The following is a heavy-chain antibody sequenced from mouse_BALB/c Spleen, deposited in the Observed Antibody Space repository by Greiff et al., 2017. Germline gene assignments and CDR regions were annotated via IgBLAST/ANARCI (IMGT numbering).Heavy chain of an antibody. J-gene: IGHJ2*01. D-gene: IGHD1-1*01. CDR1: GYTFTSYW. V-gene: IGHV1-87*01. CDR3: ASGGTTNYFDY. CDR2: IYPGDGDT. Sequence: VQLQQSGAELARPGASVKLSCKASGYTFTSYWMQWVKQRPGQGLEWIGAIYPGDGDTRYTQKFKGKATLTADKSSSTAYMQLSSLASEDSAVYYCASGGTTNYFDYWGQGTTLTVSS.